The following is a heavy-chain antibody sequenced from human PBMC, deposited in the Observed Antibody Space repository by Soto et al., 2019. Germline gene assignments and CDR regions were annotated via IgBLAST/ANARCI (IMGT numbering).Heavy chain of an antibody. CDR1: GFSLGTYGVG. CDR3: AHRGGGSVAWYFDL. V-gene: IGHV2-5*02. D-gene: IGHD1-26*01. Sequence: QITLNESGPTLVKPTQTLTLTCTFSGFSLGTYGVGVGWIRQPPGKALEWLALIYWDDDKRYSPSLKSRLTIPKDTSKRPAFLTLTNMDPVDTATYYWAHRGGGSVAWYFDLWGRGTPVIVSS. CDR2: IYWDDDK. J-gene: IGHJ2*01.